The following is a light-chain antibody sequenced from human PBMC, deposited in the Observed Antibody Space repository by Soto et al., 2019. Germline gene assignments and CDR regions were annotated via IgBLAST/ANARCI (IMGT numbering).Light chain of an antibody. CDR1: QSISSW. CDR3: QQYMSYVYT. J-gene: IGKJ2*01. V-gene: IGKV1-5*01. Sequence: DIPMTQSPSTLSASVGDRVTITCRASQSISSWLAWYQQKPGKAPKLLIYDASSLQSGVPSRFSGSGSGTEFTLTIRSLQPDDFATYYCQQYMSYVYTFGQGTKLEI. CDR2: DAS.